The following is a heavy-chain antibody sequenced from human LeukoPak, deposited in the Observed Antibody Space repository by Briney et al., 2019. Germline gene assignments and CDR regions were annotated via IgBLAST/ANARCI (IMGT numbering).Heavy chain of an antibody. V-gene: IGHV1-46*01. J-gene: IGHJ6*03. Sequence: PGGSLRLSCAASGFTFSSYGMHWVRQAPGQGLEWMGIINPSDGSTSYAQNFQGRVTMTRDMSTSTVYMEVSSLRSEDTAVFYCARASRSLPAGYMDVWGKGTTVTVSS. CDR1: GFTFSSYG. CDR3: ARASRSLPAGYMDV. D-gene: IGHD2-2*01. CDR2: INPSDGST.